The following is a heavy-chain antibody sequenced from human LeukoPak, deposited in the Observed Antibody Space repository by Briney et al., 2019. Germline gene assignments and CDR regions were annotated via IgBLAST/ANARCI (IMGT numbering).Heavy chain of an antibody. D-gene: IGHD3-9*01. Sequence: SETLSLTCTVSGGSLSSSSYYWGWIRQPPGKGLEWIGSIYYSGSTYYNPSLKSRVTISVDTSKNQFSLKLSSVTAADTAVYYCARALRYFDWLLYGAGAFDIWGQGTMVTVSS. CDR2: IYYSGST. J-gene: IGHJ3*02. V-gene: IGHV4-39*07. CDR1: GGSLSSSSYY. CDR3: ARALRYFDWLLYGAGAFDI.